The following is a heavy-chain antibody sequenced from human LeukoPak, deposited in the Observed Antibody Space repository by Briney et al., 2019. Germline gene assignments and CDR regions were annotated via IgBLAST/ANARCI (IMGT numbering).Heavy chain of an antibody. CDR1: GGTFSSYA. CDR3: ASNYDSSGYSSDYYYYGMDV. D-gene: IGHD3-22*01. CDR2: IIPIFGTA. J-gene: IGHJ6*02. V-gene: IGHV1-69*01. Sequence: SVKVSCKASGGTFSSYAISWVRQAPGQGLEWMGGIIPIFGTANYAQKFQGRVTITADESTSTAYMELSSLRSEDTAVYYCASNYDSSGYSSDYYYYGMDVWGQGTTVTVSS.